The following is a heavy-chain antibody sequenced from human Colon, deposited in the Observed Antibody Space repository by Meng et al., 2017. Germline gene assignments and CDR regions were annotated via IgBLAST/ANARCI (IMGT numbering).Heavy chain of an antibody. CDR2: ISHKSGGT. CDR1: GYTFTAYY. CDR3: TRLIGAPGDPDP. V-gene: IGHV1-2*05. Sequence: ASVKVSCKASGYTFTAYYIHWVRQAPGQGLEWMGRISHKSGGTNYAQKFQGRVTMTTDTSTNTAYMELTSLRSDDTGIYYCTRLIGAPGDPDPWGQGTRVTVSS. D-gene: IGHD6-13*01. J-gene: IGHJ5*02.